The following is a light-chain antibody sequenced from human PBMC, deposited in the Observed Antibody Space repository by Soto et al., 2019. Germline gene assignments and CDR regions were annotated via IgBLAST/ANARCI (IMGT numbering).Light chain of an antibody. CDR2: KIS. CDR3: MQATPVPHT. V-gene: IGKV2-24*01. Sequence: DVVLTQTPLSSPVTLGQPASISCRSSQSLAHSDGNTYLSWLQQRPGQPPRLLIYKISVRFSGVSDRFSGSGAGTDFTLRISRVEAEDVGVYYCMQATPVPHTVGQGTKLEIK. CDR1: QSLAHSDGNTY. J-gene: IGKJ2*01.